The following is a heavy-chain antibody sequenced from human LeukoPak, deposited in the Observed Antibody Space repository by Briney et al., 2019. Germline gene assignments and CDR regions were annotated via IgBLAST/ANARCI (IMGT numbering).Heavy chain of an antibody. J-gene: IGHJ3*02. Sequence: GGSLRLSCAASGFTFSDYYMSWIRQAPGKGLEWVSYISSSGSTIYYADSVKGRFTISRDNAKNSLYLQMNSLRAEDTAVYYCARDAYSSGWYGRGGAFDIWGQGTMVTVSS. V-gene: IGHV3-11*01. CDR3: ARDAYSSGWYGRGGAFDI. CDR2: ISSSGSTI. CDR1: GFTFSDYY. D-gene: IGHD6-13*01.